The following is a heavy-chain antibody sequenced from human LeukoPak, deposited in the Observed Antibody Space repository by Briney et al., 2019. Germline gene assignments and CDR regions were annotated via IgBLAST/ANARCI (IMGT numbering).Heavy chain of an antibody. Sequence: PGGSLRLSCAASGFTFSSYWMSWVRQAPGKGLEWVANIKQDGSEKYYVDSVKGRFTISRDNAKNSLYLQMNSLRAEDTAIYYCAKGWLGELLYDYWGQGSLVTVSS. V-gene: IGHV3-7*03. CDR1: GFTFSSYW. CDR3: AKGWLGELLYDY. D-gene: IGHD3-10*01. J-gene: IGHJ4*02. CDR2: IKQDGSEK.